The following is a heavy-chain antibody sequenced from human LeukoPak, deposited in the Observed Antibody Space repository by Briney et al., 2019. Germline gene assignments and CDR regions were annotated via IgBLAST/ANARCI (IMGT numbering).Heavy chain of an antibody. CDR1: GRSLSSSSYY. CDR2: IYYSESI. Sequence: SETLSLTCTVSGRSLSSSSYYWAWLRQPPGKGREWFGSIYYSESIYCNPSVRSRVPMSVVTSQNQFSLKLSSVTAHASAVYSGARGFPVTRGYSYGQFDYWGQGTLVTVSS. J-gene: IGHJ4*02. CDR3: ARGFPVTRGYSYGQFDY. D-gene: IGHD5-18*01. V-gene: IGHV4-39*02.